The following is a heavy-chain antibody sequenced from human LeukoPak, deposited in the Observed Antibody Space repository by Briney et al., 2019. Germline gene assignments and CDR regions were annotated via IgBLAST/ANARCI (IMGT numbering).Heavy chain of an antibody. V-gene: IGHV4-30-4*01. CDR1: GASISSGAYH. J-gene: IGHJ5*02. Sequence: SETLSLTCTVSGASISSGAYHWGWIRQPPGKGLEWIGHSGTTNYNPSLNSRVTISEDTSKNQFSLRLSSVTAADTAVYYCARGGRGIWFDPWGQGALVTVSS. CDR2: SGTT. D-gene: IGHD3-10*01. CDR3: ARGGRGIWFDP.